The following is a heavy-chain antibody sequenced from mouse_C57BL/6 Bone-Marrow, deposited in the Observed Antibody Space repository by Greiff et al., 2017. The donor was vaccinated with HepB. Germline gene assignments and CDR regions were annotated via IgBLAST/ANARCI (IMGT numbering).Heavy chain of an antibody. CDR2: IDPENGDT. CDR1: GFNIKDDY. Sequence: EVQLQQPGAELVRPGASVKLSCKASGFNIKDDYMNWVKQRPEQGLEWIGWIDPENGDTEYTSKFQGKATMTADTSSNTAYLQLSSLTSEDTAVYYCTEGTYCGSSPYYFDYWGQGTTLTVSS. D-gene: IGHD1-1*01. V-gene: IGHV14-4*01. CDR3: TEGTYCGSSPYYFDY. J-gene: IGHJ2*01.